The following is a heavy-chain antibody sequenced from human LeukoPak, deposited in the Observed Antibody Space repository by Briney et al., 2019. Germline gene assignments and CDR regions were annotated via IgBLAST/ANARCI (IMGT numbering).Heavy chain of an antibody. D-gene: IGHD6-13*01. CDR1: GYTFIVYY. CDR3: ARDVFAEYSTHHRFDP. V-gene: IGHV1-2*02. Sequence: ASVKVSCKASGYTFIVYYMHWVRQAPGQGLEWMGWINPNSGGTNYAQKFQGRVTMTRDTSISTAYMELNRLTSDDTAVYYCARDVFAEYSTHHRFDPWGQGTLVTVSS. J-gene: IGHJ5*02. CDR2: INPNSGGT.